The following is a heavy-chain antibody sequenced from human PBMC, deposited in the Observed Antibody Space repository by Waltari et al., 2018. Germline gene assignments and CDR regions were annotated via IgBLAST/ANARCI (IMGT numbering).Heavy chain of an antibody. D-gene: IGHD3-10*01. CDR3: ARRVGYYGSGSFNWFDP. Sequence: EVQLVQSGAEVTKLGESLKISCKGSGYSFTSYWIGWVRPMQGKGLEWMWISYPGDSDTRYSPSFQGQVTIAADKSISTAYLQWSSLKASDTAMYYCARRVGYYGSGSFNWFDPWGQGTLVTVSS. CDR1: GYSFTSYW. V-gene: IGHV5-51*01. J-gene: IGHJ5*02. CDR2: SYPGDSDT.